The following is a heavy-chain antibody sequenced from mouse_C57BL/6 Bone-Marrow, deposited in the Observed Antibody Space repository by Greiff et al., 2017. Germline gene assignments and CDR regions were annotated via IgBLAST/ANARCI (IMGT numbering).Heavy chain of an antibody. CDR2: IDPSDSYT. D-gene: IGHD1-1*01. CDR3: ARSYYYGSSWIY. Sequence: QVHVKQPGAELVRPGTSVKLSCKASGYTFTSYWMHWLKQRPGQGLEWIGVIDPSDSYTNYNQKFKGKATLTVDTSSSTAYMQLSSLTSEDSAVYYCARSYYYGSSWIYWGQGTTLTVSS. V-gene: IGHV1-59*01. CDR1: GYTFTSYW. J-gene: IGHJ2*01.